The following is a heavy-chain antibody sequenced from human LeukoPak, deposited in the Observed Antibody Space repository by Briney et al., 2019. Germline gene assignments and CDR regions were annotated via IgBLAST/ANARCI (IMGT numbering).Heavy chain of an antibody. CDR3: ARQSGIAVAAY. CDR1: GGSISSSSYY. D-gene: IGHD6-19*01. Sequence: SETLSLTCTVSGGSISSSSYYWGWIRQPPGKGLEWIGSIYYSGSTYYNPSLKSRVTISVDTSKNQSSLKLSSVTAADTAVYYCARQSGIAVAAYWGQGTLVTVSS. CDR2: IYYSGST. J-gene: IGHJ4*02. V-gene: IGHV4-39*01.